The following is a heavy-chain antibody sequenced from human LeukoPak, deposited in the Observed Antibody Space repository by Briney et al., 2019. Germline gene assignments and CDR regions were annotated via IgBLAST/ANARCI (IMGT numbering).Heavy chain of an antibody. CDR2: INPNSGGT. D-gene: IGHD3-22*01. Sequence: ASVKVSCKASGYTFTGYYMHWVRQAPGQGLEWMGWINPNSGGTNYAQKFQGRVTMTRDTSISKAYMELSRLRSDDTAVYYCARAYTYDSSGYPDYWGQGTLVTVSS. J-gene: IGHJ4*02. CDR1: GYTFTGYY. V-gene: IGHV1-2*02. CDR3: ARAYTYDSSGYPDY.